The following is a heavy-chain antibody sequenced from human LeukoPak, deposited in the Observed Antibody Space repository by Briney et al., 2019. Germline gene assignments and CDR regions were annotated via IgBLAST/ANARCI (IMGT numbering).Heavy chain of an antibody. CDR2: IYPSDGST. J-gene: IGHJ4*02. CDR3: ARDQEAFDY. V-gene: IGHV1-46*01. CDR1: GYSFTSNY. Sequence: ASVKVSCKASGYSFTSNYIHWVRQAPGQGLEWMGMIYPSDGSTSYAQKFQGRVTVTRDTSTSTVHMELSGLRSEDTAVYYCARDQEAFDYWGQGTLVTVSS.